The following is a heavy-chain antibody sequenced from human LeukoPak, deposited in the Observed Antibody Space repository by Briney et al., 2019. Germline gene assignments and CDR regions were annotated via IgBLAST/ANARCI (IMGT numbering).Heavy chain of an antibody. D-gene: IGHD3-16*02. Sequence: PGGSLRLSCAASGXTFSAYTMNWVRQAPGKGLEWVSYISGPTISYADSVKGRFTISRDNAKNSLYLQMDSLRDEDTAVYYCARDYRYYFDYWGQGTLVTVSS. CDR1: GXTFSAYT. V-gene: IGHV3-48*02. CDR3: ARDYRYYFDY. CDR2: ISGPTI. J-gene: IGHJ4*02.